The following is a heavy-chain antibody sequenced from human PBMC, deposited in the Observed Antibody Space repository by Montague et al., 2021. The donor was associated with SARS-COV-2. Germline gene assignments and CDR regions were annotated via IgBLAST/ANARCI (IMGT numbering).Heavy chain of an antibody. CDR1: GGSISSYY. CDR3: ARLGSGSYYTLDY. V-gene: IGHV4-59*05. D-gene: IGHD3-10*01. Sequence: SETLSLTYTVSGGSISSYYWSWIRQPPGKGLEWIGSIYYSGSTYYNPSLKSRVTISVDTSKNQFSLKLSSVTAADTAVYYCARLGSGSYYTLDYWGQGTLVTVSS. CDR2: IYYSGST. J-gene: IGHJ4*02.